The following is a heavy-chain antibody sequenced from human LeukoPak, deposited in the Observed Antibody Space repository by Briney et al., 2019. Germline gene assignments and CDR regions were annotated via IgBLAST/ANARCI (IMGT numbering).Heavy chain of an antibody. J-gene: IGHJ4*02. V-gene: IGHV3-7*01. D-gene: IGHD3-22*01. CDR1: GFTFSSYW. CDR2: IKQDGSEK. Sequence: GGSLRLSCAASGFTFSSYWMSWVRQAPGKGLEWVANIKQDGSEKYYVDYVKGRFTISRDNAKKSLYLQMNSLRAEDTAVYYCARDGYYYDSSSLNWGQGTLVTVSS. CDR3: ARDGYYYDSSSLN.